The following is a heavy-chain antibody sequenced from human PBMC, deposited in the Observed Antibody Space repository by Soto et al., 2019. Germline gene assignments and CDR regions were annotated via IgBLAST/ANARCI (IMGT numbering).Heavy chain of an antibody. Sequence: QVHLVQSGAEVKKPGASVKVSCKASGYTLTGYTIHWVRQAPGQRLEWMGRINGGNGNTKYSQKFQGRVTMTRDTSASTAYMELSSLKSEDTAVFYCASADKAVAVTDYCGQVTLVTVSS. CDR2: INGGNGNT. CDR1: GYTLTGYT. J-gene: IGHJ4*02. CDR3: ASADKAVAVTDY. D-gene: IGHD6-19*01. V-gene: IGHV1-3*01.